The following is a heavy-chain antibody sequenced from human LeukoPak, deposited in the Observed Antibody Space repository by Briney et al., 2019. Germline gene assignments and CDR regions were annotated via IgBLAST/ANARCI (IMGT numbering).Heavy chain of an antibody. CDR2: ISSSGSTI. D-gene: IGHD1-1*01. Sequence: GGSLRLXCVASGFTFSSYEMNWVRQAPGKGLEWVSYISSSGSTIYYADSVKGRFTISRDNAKNSLYLQMNSLRAEDTAVYYCARELRWNDVPVPFDYWGQGTLVTVSS. CDR1: GFTFSSYE. J-gene: IGHJ4*02. V-gene: IGHV3-48*03. CDR3: ARELRWNDVPVPFDY.